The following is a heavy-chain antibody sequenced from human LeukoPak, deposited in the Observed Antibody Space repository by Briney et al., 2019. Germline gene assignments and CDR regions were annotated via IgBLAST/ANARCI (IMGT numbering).Heavy chain of an antibody. CDR3: AKASLKNPESSGSDY. J-gene: IGHJ4*02. CDR2: VSGSGTST. V-gene: IGHV3-23*01. D-gene: IGHD6-19*01. CDR1: GFTFINYG. Sequence: GGSLRLSCAGSGFTFINYGMIWVRQAPGKGLEWVSSVSGSGTSTHYADSVKGRFTITRDNSKDTVDLQMNSLRAEDTAVYYCAKASLKNPESSGSDYWGQGTLVTVSS.